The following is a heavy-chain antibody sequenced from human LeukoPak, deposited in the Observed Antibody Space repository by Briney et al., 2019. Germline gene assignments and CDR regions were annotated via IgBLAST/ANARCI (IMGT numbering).Heavy chain of an antibody. CDR3: AELGITMIEGV. J-gene: IGHJ6*04. CDR1: GFTFSSYS. Sequence: GGSLRLSCAASGFTFSSYSMNWVRQAPGKGLEWVSSISSSSSYIYYADSVKGRFTISRDNAKNSLYLQMNSLRAEDTAVYYCAELGITMIEGVWGKGTTVTISS. D-gene: IGHD3-22*01. CDR2: ISSSSSYI. V-gene: IGHV3-21*01.